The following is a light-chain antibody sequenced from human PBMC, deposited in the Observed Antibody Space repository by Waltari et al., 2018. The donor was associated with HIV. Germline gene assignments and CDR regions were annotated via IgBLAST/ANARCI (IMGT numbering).Light chain of an antibody. CDR1: QSVSSN. V-gene: IGKV3D-15*01. CDR3: QQYNNWPPLT. CDR2: GAS. J-gene: IGKJ4*01. Sequence: EIVMTQSPATLSVSPGERATLSCRASQSVSSNLAWYQQKPGQAPRLLLYGASTRAIGIPARFSGSGSGTEFTLTISSLQSEDFAVYYCQQYNNWPPLTFGGGTKVEIK.